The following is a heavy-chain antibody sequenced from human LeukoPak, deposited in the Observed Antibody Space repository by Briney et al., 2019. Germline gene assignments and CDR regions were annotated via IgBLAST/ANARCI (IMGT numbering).Heavy chain of an antibody. J-gene: IGHJ1*01. D-gene: IGHD3-22*01. CDR2: IYYTEST. V-gene: IGHV4-30-4*01. CDR1: GGSISSGDYY. Sequence: SETLSLTCTVSGGSISSGDYYWSWIRQPPGKGLEWIGYIYYTESTYYNPSLRSRVTISLDTSKNQFSLRLSSVTAADTAVYYCARSPRYYDSSGYYPGAEYFQHWGQGTLVTVSS. CDR3: ARSPRYYDSSGYYPGAEYFQH.